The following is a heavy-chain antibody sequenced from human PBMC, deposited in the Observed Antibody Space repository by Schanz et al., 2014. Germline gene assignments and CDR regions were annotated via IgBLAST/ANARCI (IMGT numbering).Heavy chain of an antibody. V-gene: IGHV4-30-4*07. CDR2: IFFRGST. J-gene: IGHJ3*01. Sequence: QVQLQESGPGLVKPSQTLSLTCAVSGGSISSGGYSWSWIRQPPGKGLEWIGYIFFRGSTYYNPSLESRVTISVDKSKNQFSLILSSMTAADTAVYYCTRSTLWSYDVWGRGTMVIVSS. CDR3: TRSTLWSYDV. D-gene: IGHD2-21*01. CDR1: GGSISSGGYS.